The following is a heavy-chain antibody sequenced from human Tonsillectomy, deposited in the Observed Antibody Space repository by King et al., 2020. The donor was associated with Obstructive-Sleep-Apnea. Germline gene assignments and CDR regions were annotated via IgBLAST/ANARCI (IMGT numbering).Heavy chain of an antibody. CDR3: ARMGYYTEYFQH. CDR2: IAYSGST. D-gene: IGHD3-22*01. V-gene: IGHV4-39*01. Sequence: LQLQESGPGLVKPSETLSLTCTVSGGSISSSSYYWGWIRQPPGKGLEWIGSIAYSGSTYYNPSLKSRVTISVDTSKNQFSLKLSSVTAADTAVYYCARMGYYTEYFQHWGQGTLVTVSS. J-gene: IGHJ1*01. CDR1: GGSISSSSYY.